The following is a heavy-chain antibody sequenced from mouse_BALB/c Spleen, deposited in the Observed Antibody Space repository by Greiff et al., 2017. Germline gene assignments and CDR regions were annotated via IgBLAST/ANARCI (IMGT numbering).Heavy chain of an antibody. V-gene: IGHV3-2*02. Sequence: EVQLQESGPGLVKPSQSLSLTCTVTGYSITSDYAWNWIRQFPGNKLEWMGYISYSGSTSYNPSLKSRISITRDTSKNQFFLQLNSVTTEDTATYYCARSDYYGSSPAYWGQGTLVTVSA. CDR3: ARSDYYGSSPAY. CDR2: ISYSGST. CDR1: GYSITSDYA. D-gene: IGHD1-1*01. J-gene: IGHJ3*01.